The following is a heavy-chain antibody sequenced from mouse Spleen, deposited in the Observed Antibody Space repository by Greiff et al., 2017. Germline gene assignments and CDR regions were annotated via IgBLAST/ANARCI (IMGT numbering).Heavy chain of an antibody. V-gene: IGHV5-12*02. CDR3: VYGNYFDV. CDR2: ISNGGGST. Sequence: EVKLVESGGGLVQPGGSLKLSCATSGFTFSDYYMYWVRQTPEKRLEWVAYISNGGGSTYYPDTVKGRFTISRDNAKNTLYLQMSRLKSEDTAMYYCVYGNYFDVWGAGTTVTVSS. J-gene: IGHJ1*01. D-gene: IGHD2-1*01. CDR1: GFTFSDYY.